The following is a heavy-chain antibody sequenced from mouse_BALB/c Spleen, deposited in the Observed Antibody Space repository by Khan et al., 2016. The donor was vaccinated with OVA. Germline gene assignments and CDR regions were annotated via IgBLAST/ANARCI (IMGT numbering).Heavy chain of an antibody. CDR1: GYSITSGYG. CDR3: ARTARIKY. D-gene: IGHD1-2*01. V-gene: IGHV3-2*02. J-gene: IGHJ2*01. Sequence: EVQLQESGPGLVKPSQSLSLTCTVTGYSITSGYGWYWLRHFPGNQLEWMGYISYSGSTNYNPSLKSLISITRNTAKNQFFLQLNTVTTEDTATYNCARTARIKYWGQGTTLTVSS. CDR2: ISYSGST.